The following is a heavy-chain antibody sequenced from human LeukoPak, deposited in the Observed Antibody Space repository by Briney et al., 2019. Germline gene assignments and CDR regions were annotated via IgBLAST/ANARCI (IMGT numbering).Heavy chain of an antibody. CDR2: INPSGGST. CDR3: ARAEGYWSWFDP. CDR1: GYTFTINH. V-gene: IGHV1-46*01. J-gene: IGHJ5*02. D-gene: IGHD3-3*01. Sequence: ASVKVSCKASGYTFTINHIHWVRQAPGQGLEWMGIINPSGGSTSYAQKFQGRVTMTRDTSTSTVYMELSSLRSEDTAVYYCARAEGYWSWFDPWGQGTLVTVSS.